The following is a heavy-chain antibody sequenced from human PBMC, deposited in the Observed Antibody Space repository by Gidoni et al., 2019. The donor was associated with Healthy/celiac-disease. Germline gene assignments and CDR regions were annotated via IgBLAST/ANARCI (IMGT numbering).Heavy chain of an antibody. D-gene: IGHD2-15*01. V-gene: IGHV3-21*01. J-gene: IGHJ4*02. CDR2: SSSSRSYI. CDR3: ARDTVGYCSGGSCLPRYFDY. CDR1: GFTFSSYS. Sequence: EVQLVESGGGLVKPGGSLILSCAASGFTFSSYSMNWVRKAPGTGLGWVSSSSSSRSYIYYADSVKGRFTISRDNAKNSLCLQMNSLRAEDTAVYYCARDTVGYCSGGSCLPRYFDYWGQGTLVTVSA.